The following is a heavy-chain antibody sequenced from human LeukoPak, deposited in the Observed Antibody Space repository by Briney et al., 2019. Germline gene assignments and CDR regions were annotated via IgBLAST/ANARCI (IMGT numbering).Heavy chain of an antibody. CDR2: ISAHNGNT. J-gene: IGHJ4*02. D-gene: IGHD6-13*01. V-gene: IGHV1-18*01. CDR1: GYTFTSYG. CDR3: ARDSQIAAPGPRPPPTH. Sequence: GASVKVSCKASGYTFTSYGISWVRQAPGQGLEWMGWISAHNGNTNYAQKLQGRVTMTTDTSTSTAYMDLGSLRSDDTAVYYCARDSQIAAPGPRPPPTHWGQGTLVTVSS.